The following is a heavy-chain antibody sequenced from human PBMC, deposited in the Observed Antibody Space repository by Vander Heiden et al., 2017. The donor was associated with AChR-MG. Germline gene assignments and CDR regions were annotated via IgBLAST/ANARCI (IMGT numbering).Heavy chain of an antibody. CDR3: ASAPYSSGWYYYYYGMDV. J-gene: IGHJ6*02. CDR2: ISYDGSNK. V-gene: IGHV3-30-3*01. CDR1: GFTLSSYA. D-gene: IGHD6-19*01. Sequence: QVQLVESGGGVVQPGRSLRLYCAASGFTLSSYALHWVRQAPGKELEWVAVISYDGSNKYYADSVKGRFTISRDNSKNTLYLQMNSLRAEDTAVYYCASAPYSSGWYYYYYGMDVWGQGTTVTVSS.